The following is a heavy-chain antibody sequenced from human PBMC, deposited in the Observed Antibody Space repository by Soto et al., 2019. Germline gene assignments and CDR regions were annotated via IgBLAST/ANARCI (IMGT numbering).Heavy chain of an antibody. Sequence: LRLSCAASGFTFSSYGMHWVRQAPGKGLEWVAVIWYDGGNKYYADSVKGRFTISRDNSKNTLYLQMNSLRAEDTAVYYCARVLAAAGNYYYYGMDVWGQGTTVTVSS. V-gene: IGHV3-33*01. CDR1: GFTFSSYG. J-gene: IGHJ6*02. CDR3: ARVLAAAGNYYYYGMDV. CDR2: IWYDGGNK. D-gene: IGHD6-13*01.